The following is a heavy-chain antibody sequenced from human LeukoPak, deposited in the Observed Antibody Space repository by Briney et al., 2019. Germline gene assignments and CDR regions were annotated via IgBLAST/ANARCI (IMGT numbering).Heavy chain of an antibody. CDR1: GGSFSGYY. CDR3: ARGQSITMVRGVIITSPSYWFDP. Sequence: SETLSLNCAVYGGSFSGYYWSWIRQPPGKGLDWIGEINHSGSTNYNPSLKSRVTISVDTSKNQFSLKLSSVTAADTAVYYCARGQSITMVRGVIITSPSYWFDPWGQGTLVTVSS. D-gene: IGHD3-10*01. CDR2: INHSGST. V-gene: IGHV4-34*01. J-gene: IGHJ5*02.